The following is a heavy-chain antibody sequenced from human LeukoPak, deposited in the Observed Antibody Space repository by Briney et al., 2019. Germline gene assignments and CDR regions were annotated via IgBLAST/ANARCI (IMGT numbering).Heavy chain of an antibody. J-gene: IGHJ6*03. Sequence: GASVKVSCKAFGYTFTSNYMHWVRQAPGQGPEWMGVISPSGGSTTYAQKFQGRVTLTRDMSTSTDYLELSSLRSDDTAVYYCARDRIYYYYYMDVWGKGTTVTISS. CDR3: ARDRIYYYYYMDV. CDR1: GYTFTSNY. V-gene: IGHV1-46*01. CDR2: ISPSGGST.